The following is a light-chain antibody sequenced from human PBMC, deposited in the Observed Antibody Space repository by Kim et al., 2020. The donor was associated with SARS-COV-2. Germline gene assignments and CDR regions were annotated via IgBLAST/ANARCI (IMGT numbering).Light chain of an antibody. CDR1: QDINSY. V-gene: IGKV1-8*01. Sequence: AIRIAQSPSSLSASTGDRVTITCRASQDINSYLAWYQQKPGKAPKVLIYAASTLQSGVPSRFSGSGSGTDFTLTISCLQSEDVATYYCQQYYNYPLTFGPGTKVDIK. J-gene: IGKJ3*01. CDR3: QQYYNYPLT. CDR2: AAS.